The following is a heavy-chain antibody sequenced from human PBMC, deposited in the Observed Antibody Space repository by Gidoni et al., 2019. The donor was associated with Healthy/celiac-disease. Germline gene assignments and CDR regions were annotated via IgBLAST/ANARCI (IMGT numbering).Heavy chain of an antibody. D-gene: IGHD3-10*01. Sequence: QVQLVESGGGVVQPGRSLRLSCAASGFTFSSYGMLWVRQAPGKGLEWVAVISYDGSNKYYADSVKGRFTISRDNSKNTLYLQMNSLRAEDTAVYYCAKEGSETPPKLLLWFGELWDAFDIWGQGTMVTVSS. V-gene: IGHV3-30*18. CDR2: ISYDGSNK. CDR1: GFTFSSYG. J-gene: IGHJ3*02. CDR3: AKEGSETPPKLLLWFGELWDAFDI.